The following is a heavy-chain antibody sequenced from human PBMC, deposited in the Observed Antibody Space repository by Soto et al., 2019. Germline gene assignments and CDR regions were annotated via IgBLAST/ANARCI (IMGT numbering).Heavy chain of an antibody. D-gene: IGHD3-10*01. CDR3: AKDPGIFGSGADACDV. Sequence: EVQLLESGGGLVQPGGSLRLSCAASGFTFSNYAMSWVRQAPGNGLEWVSRISGSGGSTYYADSVKGRFTISRDNSKDTLYLQRIRLRADDTAVYYCAKDPGIFGSGADACDVWGQGTLVTVSS. V-gene: IGHV3-23*01. J-gene: IGHJ3*01. CDR1: GFTFSNYA. CDR2: ISGSGGST.